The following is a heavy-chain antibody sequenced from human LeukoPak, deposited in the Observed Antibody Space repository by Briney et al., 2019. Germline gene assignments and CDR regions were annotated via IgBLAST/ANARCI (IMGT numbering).Heavy chain of an antibody. CDR3: ARGRNTDLQPNNWFDP. D-gene: IGHD5-18*01. J-gene: IGHJ5*02. CDR1: GFIFSDSR. CDR2: ISNDGSST. V-gene: IGHV3-74*01. Sequence: GGSLRLSSAASGFIFSDSRMHWVRQAPGKGLVWVSRISNDGSSTDYADSVKGRFTISRDNAKNTLYLQMNSLRGEDTAVYYCARGRNTDLQPNNWFDPWGQGILVTVSS.